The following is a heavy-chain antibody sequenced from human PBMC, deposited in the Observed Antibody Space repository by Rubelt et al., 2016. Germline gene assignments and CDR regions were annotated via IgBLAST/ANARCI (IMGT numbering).Heavy chain of an antibody. D-gene: IGHD6-6*01. J-gene: IGHJ4*02. CDR1: GYTFSSYA. CDR2: INPKTGDP. Sequence: QVQLVQSGSALKKPGASVKVSCKASGYTFSSYALNWVRQAPGQGLEWLGWINPKTGDPAYAQGLPGRFVFSLDTVVSTAYRQISSLKAEDTAVYYCARDKYSSSFIDYWGQGTLVTVSS. CDR3: ARDKYSSSFIDY. V-gene: IGHV7-4-1*02.